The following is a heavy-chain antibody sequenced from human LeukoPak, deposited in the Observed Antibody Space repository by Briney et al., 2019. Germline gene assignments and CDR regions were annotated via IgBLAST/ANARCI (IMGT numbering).Heavy chain of an antibody. D-gene: IGHD1-1*01. CDR3: ASGELDSLYYFDY. Sequence: GGSLRLSCAASGFTFSTYLMHWVRQAPGKGLVWVSRIHGDGISTTYADSVKGRFTISRDNAKDTLYLQMNSLRAEDTAMYSCASGELDSLYYFDYWGQGTLVTVSS. J-gene: IGHJ4*02. V-gene: IGHV3-74*01. CDR1: GFTFSTYL. CDR2: IHGDGIST.